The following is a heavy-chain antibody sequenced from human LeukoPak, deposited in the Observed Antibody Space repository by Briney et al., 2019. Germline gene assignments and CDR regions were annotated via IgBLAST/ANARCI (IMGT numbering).Heavy chain of an antibody. CDR1: GFTVSSNY. J-gene: IGHJ4*02. D-gene: IGHD5-24*01. Sequence: GGSLRLSCAASGFTVSSNYMSWVRQAPGKGLEWVSVIYSGGSTYYADSVKGRYTISRDNSKNTLYLQMNSLRAEDTAVYYCARDAWLSLDYWGQGTLVTVSS. V-gene: IGHV3-53*05. CDR2: IYSGGST. CDR3: ARDAWLSLDY.